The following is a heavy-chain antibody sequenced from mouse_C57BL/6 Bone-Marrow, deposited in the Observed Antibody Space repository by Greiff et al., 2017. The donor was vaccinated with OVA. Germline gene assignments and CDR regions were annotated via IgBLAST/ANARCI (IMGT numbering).Heavy chain of an antibody. D-gene: IGHD2-12*01. CDR1: GYSFTSYY. Sequence: QVQLQQSGPELVKPGASVKISCKASGYSFTSYYIHWVKQRPGQGLEWIGWIYPGSGNTKYNEKFTGKATLTADTSSSTAYMQLSSLTSEASAVYYCARDYRRIFDYWGQGTTLTVSS. CDR3: ARDYRRIFDY. V-gene: IGHV1-66*01. CDR2: IYPGSGNT. J-gene: IGHJ2*01.